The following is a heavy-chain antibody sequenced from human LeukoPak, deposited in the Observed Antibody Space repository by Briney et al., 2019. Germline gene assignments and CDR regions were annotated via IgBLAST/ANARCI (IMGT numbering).Heavy chain of an antibody. D-gene: IGHD2-21*02. CDR3: ARSVRVVTATYDY. Sequence: PSETLSLTCAVYGGSFSGYYWSWIRQPPGKGLEWIGEINHSGSTNYNPSLKSRVTISVDTSKNQFSLKLSSVTAADTAVYYCARSVRVVTATYDYWGQGTLVTVSS. CDR1: GGSFSGYY. V-gene: IGHV4-34*01. J-gene: IGHJ4*02. CDR2: INHSGST.